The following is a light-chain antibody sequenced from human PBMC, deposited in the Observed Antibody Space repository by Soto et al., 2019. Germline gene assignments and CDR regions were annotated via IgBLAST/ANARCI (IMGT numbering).Light chain of an antibody. CDR1: QSVSNNY. CDR3: QQYGSSGT. CDR2: GAS. J-gene: IGKJ1*01. Sequence: EIVLTQSPGTLSLSPGERATLSCRASQSVSNNYLAWYQQKPGQAPRLLIYGASNRATGIPDRFSGSGSGTDFTLTISRLEPEDFAVYYCQQYGSSGTFGQVTMGDIK. V-gene: IGKV3-20*01.